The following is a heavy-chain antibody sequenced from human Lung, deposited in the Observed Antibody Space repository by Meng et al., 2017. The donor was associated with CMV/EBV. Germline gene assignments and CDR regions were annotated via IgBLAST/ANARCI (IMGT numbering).Heavy chain of an antibody. J-gene: IGHJ5*02. CDR3: ARDQKEEGDNWFDP. CDR2: TSSDGSRK. CDR1: GYTFRTYV. Sequence: GESXKISXAASGYTFRTYVMHWVRQAPGNGLEWVAVTSSDGSRKYYADFVKGRFTISRDNSKNTLYLQLNSLRTEDTAVYYCARDQKEEGDNWFDPWGQGTXVTVSS. V-gene: IGHV3-30*04.